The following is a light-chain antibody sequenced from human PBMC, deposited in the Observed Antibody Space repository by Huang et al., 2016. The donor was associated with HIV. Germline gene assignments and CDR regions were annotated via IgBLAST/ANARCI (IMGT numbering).Light chain of an antibody. CDR1: QSVSISY. J-gene: IGKJ3*01. CDR2: GAS. Sequence: EIVLTQSPGTLSLSPGERATLSCRASQSVSISYLAWYQQKPGQAPRLLIYGASSRATGIPDRFSGSGSGTDFTLTISRLEPEDFAVYYCQQYGSSRIFTFGPGTKVDIK. V-gene: IGKV3-20*01. CDR3: QQYGSSRIFT.